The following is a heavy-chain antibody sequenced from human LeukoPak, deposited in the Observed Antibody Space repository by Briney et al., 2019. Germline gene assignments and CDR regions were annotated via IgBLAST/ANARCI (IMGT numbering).Heavy chain of an antibody. CDR1: GFTFSSYE. V-gene: IGHV3-48*03. CDR2: ISSSGSTM. J-gene: IGHJ4*02. D-gene: IGHD6-13*01. CDR3: ASSSWYALDY. Sequence: GGSLRLSCAAFGFTFSSYEMNWVRQAPGKGLEWISYISSSGSTMYYADSVKGRFTISRDNAKNSLYLQMNSLRAEDTAIYYCASSSWYALDYWGQGTLVTVSS.